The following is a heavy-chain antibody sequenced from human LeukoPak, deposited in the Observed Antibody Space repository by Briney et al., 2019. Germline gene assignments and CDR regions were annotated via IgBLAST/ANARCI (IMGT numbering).Heavy chain of an antibody. D-gene: IGHD4-17*01. V-gene: IGHV1-2*02. CDR1: GYTFTGYY. Sequence: ASVKVSCKASGYTFTGYYMHWVRQAPGQGLEWMGWINPNSGGTDYAQKFQGRVTVTTDTSISTAYMELSRLRSDDTAVYYCARLCTVATFHCIDSWGQGTLVTVSS. CDR3: ARLCTVATFHCIDS. CDR2: INPNSGGT. J-gene: IGHJ4*02.